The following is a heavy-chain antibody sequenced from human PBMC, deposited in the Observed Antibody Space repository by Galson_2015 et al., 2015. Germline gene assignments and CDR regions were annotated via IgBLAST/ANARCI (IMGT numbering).Heavy chain of an antibody. CDR3: AKYGYNAYFDY. D-gene: IGHD3-10*01. CDR2: IRNSGVNT. CDR1: GFTFSNCD. Sequence: SLRLSCAASGFTFSNCDMTWVRQAPGKGLEWVSSIRNSGVNTYYADSVKGRFTISRDSSRNTLYLQMNSLRAEDTAVYYCAKYGYNAYFDYWGQGTLVTVSS. V-gene: IGHV3-23*01. J-gene: IGHJ4*02.